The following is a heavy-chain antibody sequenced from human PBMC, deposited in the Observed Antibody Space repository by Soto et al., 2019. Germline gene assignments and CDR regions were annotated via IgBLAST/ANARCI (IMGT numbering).Heavy chain of an antibody. D-gene: IGHD2-15*01. Sequence: EVQLVESGGGLVKRGGSLRLSCAASGFTFSSYSMDWVRQAPGKGLEWVSYIGPFGRTIYYADSVKGRFTISRDNAKNSLYLQMNSLRDEDTAVYYCARDIGLHWYFDLWGRGTLVTVSS. CDR2: IGPFGRTI. J-gene: IGHJ2*01. CDR3: ARDIGLHWYFDL. CDR1: GFTFSSYS. V-gene: IGHV3-48*02.